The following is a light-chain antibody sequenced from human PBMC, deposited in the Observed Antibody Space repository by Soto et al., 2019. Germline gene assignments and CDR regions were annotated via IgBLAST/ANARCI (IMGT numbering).Light chain of an antibody. CDR3: SSYTPIKTVI. V-gene: IGLV2-14*01. J-gene: IGLJ2*01. CDR2: DVT. Sequence: QSALAQPASVSGSPGQSITISCTGTSSDVGAYNYVSWYHQHHPGKAPELIIYDVTDRPSGVSTRFSGSKSGNTASLTISGLQDEDEGDYYCSSYTPIKTVIFGGGTQLTVL. CDR1: SSDVGAYNY.